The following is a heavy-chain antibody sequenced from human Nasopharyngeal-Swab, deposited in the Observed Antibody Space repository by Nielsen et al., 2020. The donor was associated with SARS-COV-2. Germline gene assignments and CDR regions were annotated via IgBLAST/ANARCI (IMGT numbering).Heavy chain of an antibody. CDR2: FDPEDGET. V-gene: IGHV1-24*01. Sequence: ASVKVSCKVSGYTLTELSMHWVRQAPGKGLEWMGGFDPEDGETIYAQKLQGRVTMTTDTSTSTAYMELRSLRSDDTAVYYCARDVVRYGDYVGDYWGQGTLVTVSS. CDR1: GYTLTELS. J-gene: IGHJ4*02. D-gene: IGHD4-17*01. CDR3: ARDVVRYGDYVGDY.